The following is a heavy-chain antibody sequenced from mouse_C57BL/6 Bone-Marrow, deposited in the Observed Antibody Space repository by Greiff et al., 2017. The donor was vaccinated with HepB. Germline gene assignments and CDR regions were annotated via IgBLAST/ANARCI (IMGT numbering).Heavy chain of an antibody. CDR2: IYPGSGST. V-gene: IGHV1-55*01. CDR1: GYTFTSYW. J-gene: IGHJ4*01. CDR3: GSGGDHYYDMDY. D-gene: IGHD1-1*02. Sequence: QVQLQQSGAELVKPGASVKMSCKASGYTFTSYWITWVKQRPGQGLEWIGDIYPGSGSTNYNEKFKSKATLTVDTSSSTAYMQLSSLTSEDSAVYYCGSGGDHYYDMDYWGRGTAVTVSS.